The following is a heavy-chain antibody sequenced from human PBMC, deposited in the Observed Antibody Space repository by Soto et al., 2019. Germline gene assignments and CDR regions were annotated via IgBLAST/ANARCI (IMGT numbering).Heavy chain of an antibody. CDR3: ATFKFCSSTSCYRRDGGY. D-gene: IGHD2-2*02. Sequence: PGGSLRLSCAASGFTFSSYSMNWVRQAPGKGLEWVSSISSSSSYIYYAGSVKGRSTISRDNSNNTLYLQMNSMRAEDTAVYYCATFKFCSSTSCYRRDGGYWGPGTLVTVS. V-gene: IGHV3-21*01. J-gene: IGHJ4*02. CDR1: GFTFSSYS. CDR2: ISSSSSYI.